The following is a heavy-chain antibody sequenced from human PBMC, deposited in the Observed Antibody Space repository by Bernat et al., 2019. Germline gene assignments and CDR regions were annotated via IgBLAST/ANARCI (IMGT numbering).Heavy chain of an antibody. Sequence: QVQLVQSGSELKKPGASVKVSCKASGYTFTSYAMNWVRQPPGQGLEWMGWINTNTGNPTYAQGFTGRFVFSLDTSVSTAYLQICSLKAEDTAVYYCARGDSSGWLVYYYYYYMDVWGKGTTVTVSS. J-gene: IGHJ6*03. CDR3: ARGDSSGWLVYYYYYYMDV. V-gene: IGHV7-4-1*01. CDR2: INTNTGNP. D-gene: IGHD6-19*01. CDR1: GYTFTSYA.